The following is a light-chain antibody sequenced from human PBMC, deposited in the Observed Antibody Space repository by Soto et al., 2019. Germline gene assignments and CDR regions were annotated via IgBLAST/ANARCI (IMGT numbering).Light chain of an antibody. CDR1: QDVGKW. V-gene: IGKV1-12*01. Sequence: DMQMTQSPSSVSATVGDRVTIXXRASQDVGKWLAWYQQKPGKAPTVXIHGASSLQSGVPSRYSGSGHGTDFTLTISSLQPEDFATYYCQQANSFPITFGQGTRLEIK. CDR3: QQANSFPIT. J-gene: IGKJ5*01. CDR2: GAS.